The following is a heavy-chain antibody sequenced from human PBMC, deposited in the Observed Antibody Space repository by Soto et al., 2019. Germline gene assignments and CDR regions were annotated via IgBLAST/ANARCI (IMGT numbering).Heavy chain of an antibody. J-gene: IGHJ5*02. CDR2: INPNSGGT. V-gene: IGHV1-2*04. Sequence: ASVKVSCKASGYTFTGYYMHWVRQAPGQGLEWMGWINPNSGGTNYAQKFQGWVTMTRDTSISTAYMELSRLRSDDTAVYYCARGNGIAAAGTLHWFDPWGQGTLVTVS. D-gene: IGHD6-13*01. CDR3: ARGNGIAAAGTLHWFDP. CDR1: GYTFTGYY.